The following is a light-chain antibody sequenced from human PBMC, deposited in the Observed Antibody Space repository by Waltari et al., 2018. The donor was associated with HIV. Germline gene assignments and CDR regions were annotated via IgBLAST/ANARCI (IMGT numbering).Light chain of an antibody. CDR3: CSYAGSGTFVV. J-gene: IGLJ2*01. V-gene: IGLV2-23*02. Sequence: QSALTQPASVSGSPGQSITIPCTGTRDAVGAYDLVSWYQQIPGKAPKLILFDVHERPSGVSHRYSGSRSGNTASLTISGLQSEDEADYYCCSYAGSGTFVVFGGGTRLTV. CDR1: RDAVGAYDL. CDR2: DVH.